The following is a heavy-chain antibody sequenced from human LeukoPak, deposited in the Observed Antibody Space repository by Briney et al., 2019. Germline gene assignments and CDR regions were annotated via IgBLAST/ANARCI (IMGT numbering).Heavy chain of an antibody. CDR3: ARAVYCSSTSCPPRYYYYYYMDV. J-gene: IGHJ6*03. CDR1: GGTFSSYA. CDR2: IIPIFGTA. V-gene: IGHV1-69*05. D-gene: IGHD2-2*01. Sequence: SVKVSCKASGGTFSSYAISWVRQAPGQGLEWMGGIIPIFGTANYAQKFQGRVTITTDESTSTAYMELSGLRSEDTAVYYCARAVYCSSTSCPPRYYYYYYMDVWGKGTTVTVSS.